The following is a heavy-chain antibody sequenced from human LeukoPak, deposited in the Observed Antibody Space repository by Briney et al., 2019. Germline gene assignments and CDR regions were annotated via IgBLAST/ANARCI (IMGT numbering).Heavy chain of an antibody. CDR1: GYTFTTYD. V-gene: IGHV1-46*01. CDR3: AREAWGSSCSDY. D-gene: IGHD6-13*01. J-gene: IGHJ4*02. Sequence: ASVKVSCKASGYTFTTYDFHWVRQAPGQGLEWMGVINPSGGGTTYAQKFQGRVTITRDTSASTAYMELSSLRSEDTAVYYCAREAWGSSCSDYWGQGTLVTVSP. CDR2: INPSGGGT.